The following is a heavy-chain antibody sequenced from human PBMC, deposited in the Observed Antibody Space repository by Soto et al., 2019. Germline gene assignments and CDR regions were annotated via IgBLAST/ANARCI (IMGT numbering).Heavy chain of an antibody. CDR1: GFTFNNYW. CDR2: LNSDGGTT. J-gene: IGHJ4*02. V-gene: IGHV3-74*01. Sequence: GGSLRLSCAASGFTFNNYWMHWVRQAPGKGLAWVSRLNSDGGTTDYADSVKGRFTISRDSARSTLFLQMNSLRDEDTAVYFCARGGFYDSSVYYPVGFDYWGQGTVVTVSS. D-gene: IGHD3-22*01. CDR3: ARGGFYDSSVYYPVGFDY.